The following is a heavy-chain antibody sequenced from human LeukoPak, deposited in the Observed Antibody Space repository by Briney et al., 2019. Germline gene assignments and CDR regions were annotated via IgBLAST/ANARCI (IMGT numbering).Heavy chain of an antibody. D-gene: IGHD1-26*01. V-gene: IGHV3-66*01. CDR1: GFTVSSNY. Sequence: PGGSLRLSCAASGFTVSSNYMSWVRQAPGKGLEWVSVIYSGGSTYYADSVKGRFTISRDNSKNTLYLQMNSLRAEDTAVYYCARIDGSYYGYFDYWGQGTLVTVSS. CDR3: ARIDGSYYGYFDY. CDR2: IYSGGST. J-gene: IGHJ4*02.